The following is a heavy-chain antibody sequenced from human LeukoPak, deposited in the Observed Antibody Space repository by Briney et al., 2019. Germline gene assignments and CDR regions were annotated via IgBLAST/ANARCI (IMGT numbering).Heavy chain of an antibody. Sequence: GASVKVSCKASGSTFSSYDINWVRQATGQGLEWMGWKNPNSGRTGFAQKFQGRLTMTTDTSISTAYMELSSLTSEDTAVYYCARGPVRTHGMDVWGQGTTVTVSS. V-gene: IGHV1-8*01. CDR3: ARGPVRTHGMDV. CDR2: KNPNSGRT. CDR1: GSTFSSYD. J-gene: IGHJ6*02.